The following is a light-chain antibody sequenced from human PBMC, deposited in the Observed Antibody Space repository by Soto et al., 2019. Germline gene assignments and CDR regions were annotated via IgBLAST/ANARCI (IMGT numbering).Light chain of an antibody. CDR2: GSS. CDR3: QQYGSSPPYT. Sequence: EVVLTQSPGTLSLSPGERATLSCRASQSVSNNYFAWYQQKPGQAPRLLIFGSSDRATGTPDRFSGSGSETDFTLTISRLEPEDFAVYYCQQYGSSPPYTFGQGTKLEIK. J-gene: IGKJ2*01. CDR1: QSVSNNY. V-gene: IGKV3-20*01.